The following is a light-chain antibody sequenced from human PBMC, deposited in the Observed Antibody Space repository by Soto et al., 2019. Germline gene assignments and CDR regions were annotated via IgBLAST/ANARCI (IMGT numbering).Light chain of an antibody. V-gene: IGLV2-11*01. Sequence: QCALTQPRSVSGSPGQSVTISCTGTSSDVGGYNYVSWYQEHPGRAPKLMIYDVSIRPSGVPDRFSGSKSGNTASLTISGLLAEDEADYYCCSYAGTYSSFVFGSGTKVTVL. CDR2: DVS. J-gene: IGLJ1*01. CDR3: CSYAGTYSSFV. CDR1: SSDVGGYNY.